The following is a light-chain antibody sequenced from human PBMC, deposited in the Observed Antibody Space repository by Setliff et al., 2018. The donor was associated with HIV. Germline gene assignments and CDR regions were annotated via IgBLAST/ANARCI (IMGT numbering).Light chain of an antibody. Sequence: QSVLTQPPSVSGAPGQRVTISCTGSSTNIGASYGVHWYQQFPGTAPKLLIYDNTNRPSGVPDRFSGSKSGTSASQAITGLQAEDEADYYCQSYDIRLSSYVFGAGTKVTVL. J-gene: IGLJ1*01. CDR2: DNT. V-gene: IGLV1-40*01. CDR1: STNIGASYG. CDR3: QSYDIRLSSYV.